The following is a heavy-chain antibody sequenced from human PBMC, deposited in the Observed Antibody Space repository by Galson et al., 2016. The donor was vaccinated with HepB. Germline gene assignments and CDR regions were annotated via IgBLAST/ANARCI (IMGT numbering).Heavy chain of an antibody. V-gene: IGHV2-5*02. J-gene: IGHJ6*02. CDR3: AHFDYGLDV. CDR1: GFSLTTSGVG. CDR2: IFWDDDK. Sequence: PALVKPTQTLTLTCTFSGFSLTTSGVGVGWIRQPPGKTLEWLTLIFWDDDKRYNPSLKSRLTIAKDSSENQVVLRMTNVDPVDTATYYCAHFDYGLDVWGQGTTVTVSS.